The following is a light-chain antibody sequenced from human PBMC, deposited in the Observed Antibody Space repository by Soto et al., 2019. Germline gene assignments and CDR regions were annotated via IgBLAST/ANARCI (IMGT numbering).Light chain of an antibody. CDR3: QQYYSSLT. Sequence: DIVMTQSPVSLSVSLGERATINCKSSQTVFHSSYNKDFLAWYQQKPGQPPKLLFYWASTRESGVPARFSGGGSGTDFSLTISSLQAEDVVVYYCQQYYSSLTFGQGTKLEIK. V-gene: IGKV4-1*01. J-gene: IGKJ2*01. CDR1: QTVFHSSYNKDF. CDR2: WAS.